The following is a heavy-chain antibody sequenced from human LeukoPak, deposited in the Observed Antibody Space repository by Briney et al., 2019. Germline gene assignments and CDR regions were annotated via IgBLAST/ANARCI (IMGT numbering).Heavy chain of an antibody. J-gene: IGHJ6*02. CDR2: ISYDGSNK. V-gene: IGHV3-30*18. CDR1: GFTFSSYG. D-gene: IGHD6-19*01. CDR3: AKDPSVGSGWYVYGMDV. Sequence: GRSLRLSCAASGFTFSSYGMHWVRQAPGKGLEWVAVISYDGSNKYYADSVKGRFTISRDNSKNTLYLQMNSLRAEDTAVYYCAKDPSVGSGWYVYGMDVWGRGTTVTVSS.